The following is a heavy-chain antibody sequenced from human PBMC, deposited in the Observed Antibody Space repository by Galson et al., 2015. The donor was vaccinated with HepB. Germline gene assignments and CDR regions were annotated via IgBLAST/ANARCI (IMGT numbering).Heavy chain of an antibody. Sequence: SLRLSCAASGFPFSNYGMHWVRQSPGKGLEWVAVISYDGRNKYYAHTVKGRFTISRDNSKNTLYLQMNSLRAEDTALYYCAKDPYLYSALAGTMAGFDYWGQGTLVTVSS. J-gene: IGHJ4*02. V-gene: IGHV3-30*18. D-gene: IGHD6-19*01. CDR1: GFPFSNYG. CDR3: AKDPYLYSALAGTMAGFDY. CDR2: ISYDGRNK.